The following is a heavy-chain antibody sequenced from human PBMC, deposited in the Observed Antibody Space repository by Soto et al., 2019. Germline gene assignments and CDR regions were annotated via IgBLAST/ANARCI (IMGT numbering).Heavy chain of an antibody. CDR1: GGSFSGYY. V-gene: IGHV4-34*01. CDR2: INHSGST. Sequence: SETLSLTCAVYGGSFSGYYWSWIRQPPGKGLEWIGEINHSGSTNYNPSLKSRVTISVDTSKNQFSLKLSSVTAADTAVYYCARGVLLWFGELLGGMDVWGQGXTVTVYS. J-gene: IGHJ6*02. D-gene: IGHD3-10*01. CDR3: ARGVLLWFGELLGGMDV.